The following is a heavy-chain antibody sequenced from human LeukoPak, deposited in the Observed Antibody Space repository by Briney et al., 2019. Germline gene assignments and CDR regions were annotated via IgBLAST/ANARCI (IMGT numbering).Heavy chain of an antibody. Sequence: SENLSLTCAAYGGSFGGFYWTWTRQSPDKGLEWIGEINHSGGINYNPSLKSRATISLDTSKNQFSLKLSSVTATDTALYYCASDSRSSIPYYWGQGTLVTVSS. CDR1: GGSFGGFY. CDR3: ASDSRSSIPYY. V-gene: IGHV4-34*01. D-gene: IGHD2-2*01. CDR2: INHSGGI. J-gene: IGHJ4*02.